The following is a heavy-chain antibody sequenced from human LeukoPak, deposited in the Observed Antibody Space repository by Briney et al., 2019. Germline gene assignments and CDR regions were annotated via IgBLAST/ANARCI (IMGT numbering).Heavy chain of an antibody. CDR1: GGSMRSDSSF. CDR3: ARELGSDYGGYSP. CDR2: IYATGNT. J-gene: IGHJ5*02. D-gene: IGHD4-23*01. Sequence: SATLSLTCSVSGGSMRSDSSFWSWIRQPAGKGLEWIGRIYATGNTNYNPSLERRVTISVDTSKNQFSLELTSVTAADTAVYYCARELGSDYGGYSPWGQGTLVTVSS. V-gene: IGHV4-61*02.